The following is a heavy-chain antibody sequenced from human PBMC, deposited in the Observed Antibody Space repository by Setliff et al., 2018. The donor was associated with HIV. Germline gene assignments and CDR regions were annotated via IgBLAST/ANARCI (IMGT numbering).Heavy chain of an antibody. D-gene: IGHD3-3*01. CDR1: GYTFTDYF. CDR2: INPSNGAT. CDR3: AREYDVLSGSYISAFDI. Sequence: ASVKVSCKASGYTFTDYFIHWVRQAPGRGLEWVGRINPSNGATDFGQKFQGWITMTRDTSSRTAYLEVNRLTSDDTAVYYCAREYDVLSGSYISAFDIWGQGTMVTVSS. V-gene: IGHV1-2*04. J-gene: IGHJ3*02.